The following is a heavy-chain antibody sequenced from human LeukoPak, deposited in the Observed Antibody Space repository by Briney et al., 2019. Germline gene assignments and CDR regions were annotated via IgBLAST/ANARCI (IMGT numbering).Heavy chain of an antibody. J-gene: IGHJ4*02. CDR2: INPNSGGT. CDR3: ARKMNYYDSSGYYDY. Sequence: ASVKVSCKASGYTFTGYYMHWVRQAPGQGLEWMGWINPNSGGTNYAQKFQGRVTMTRDTSISTACMELSRLRSDDTAVYYCARKMNYYDSSGYYDYWGQGTLVTVSS. CDR1: GYTFTGYY. V-gene: IGHV1-2*02. D-gene: IGHD3-22*01.